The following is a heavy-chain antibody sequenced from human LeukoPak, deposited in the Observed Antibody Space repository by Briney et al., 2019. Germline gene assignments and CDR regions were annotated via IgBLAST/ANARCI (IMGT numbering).Heavy chain of an antibody. J-gene: IGHJ4*02. Sequence: GGSLRISCAASGFTFSSYSMNWVRQAPGKGLEWVSYISSSSSTIYYADSVKGRFTISRDNAKNSLYLQMNSLRAEDTAVYYCARGRMTTVNYWGQGTLVTVSS. V-gene: IGHV3-48*04. CDR2: ISSSSSTI. D-gene: IGHD4-17*01. CDR1: GFTFSSYS. CDR3: ARGRMTTVNY.